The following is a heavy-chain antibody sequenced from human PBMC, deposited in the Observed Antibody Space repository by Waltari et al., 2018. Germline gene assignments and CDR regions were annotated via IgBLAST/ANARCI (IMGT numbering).Heavy chain of an antibody. D-gene: IGHD2-15*01. CDR3: ARNVVGYCSGGSCYSRVYYYYGMDV. CDR1: GGSFSGYY. CDR2: INHSGST. J-gene: IGHJ6*02. V-gene: IGHV4-34*01. Sequence: QVQLQQWGAGLLKPSETLSLTCAVYGGSFSGYYWSWIRQPPGPGLEWIGEINHSGSTNYNPSLKSRVTISVDTSKNQFSLKLSSVTAADTAVYYCARNVVGYCSGGSCYSRVYYYYGMDVWGQGTTVTVSS.